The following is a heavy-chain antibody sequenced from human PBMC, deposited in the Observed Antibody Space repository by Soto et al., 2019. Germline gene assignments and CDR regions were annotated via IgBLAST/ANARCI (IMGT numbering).Heavy chain of an antibody. D-gene: IGHD1-26*01. CDR1: GFSVSTNY. J-gene: IGHJ4*02. Sequence: GGSLRLSCAASGFSVSTNYLNWVRQAPGKGLEWVSVIYSGGRTFYADSVKGRFTISRDSSKNTLFLQMSSLRAEDTAVYYCARCSGNFYFDFWGQGTLVTVSS. CDR3: ARCSGNFYFDF. CDR2: IYSGGRT. V-gene: IGHV3-53*01.